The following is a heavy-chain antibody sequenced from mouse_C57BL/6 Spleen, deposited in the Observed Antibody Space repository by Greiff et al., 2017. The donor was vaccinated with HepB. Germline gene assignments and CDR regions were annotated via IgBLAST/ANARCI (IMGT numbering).Heavy chain of an antibody. V-gene: IGHV1-54*01. CDR2: INPGSGGT. CDR3: AREGTTDYFDY. Sequence: VQLQQSGAELVRPGTSVKVSCKASGYAFTNYLIEWVKQRPGQGLEWIGVINPGSGGTTYNEKFKGKETLTADKSSSTAYMQLSSLTSEDSAVYFCAREGTTDYFDYWGQGTTLTVSS. J-gene: IGHJ2*01. D-gene: IGHD1-1*01. CDR1: GYAFTNYL.